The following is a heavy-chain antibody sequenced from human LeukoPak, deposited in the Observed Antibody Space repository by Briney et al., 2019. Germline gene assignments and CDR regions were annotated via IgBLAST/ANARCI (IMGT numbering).Heavy chain of an antibody. V-gene: IGHV4-39*01. CDR2: IYYSGST. CDR1: GGSISSSSYY. CDR3: AARRRGVNSYYYMDV. D-gene: IGHD3-10*01. Sequence: PSETLSLTCTVSGGSISSSSYYWGWIRQPPGKGLEWIGSIYYSGSTYYNPSLKSRVTISVDTSKNQFSLKLSSVTAADTAVYYCAARRRGVNSYYYMDVWGKGTTVTVSS. J-gene: IGHJ6*03.